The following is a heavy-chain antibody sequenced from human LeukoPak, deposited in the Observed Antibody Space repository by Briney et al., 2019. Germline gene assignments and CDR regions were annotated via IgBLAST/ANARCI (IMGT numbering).Heavy chain of an antibody. D-gene: IGHD3-10*01. CDR3: TRRIRGAPTDH. V-gene: IGHV1-8*01. CDR1: GYTFTTYD. Sequence: GASVKVSCKASGYTFTTYDLNWVRQATGQGLEWMGWMNPNSGNTGYAQKFQGRVTMTTNTSISTAYMELNNLTSEDTAVYYCTRRIRGAPTDHWGQGTLDTVSS. J-gene: IGHJ4*02. CDR2: MNPNSGNT.